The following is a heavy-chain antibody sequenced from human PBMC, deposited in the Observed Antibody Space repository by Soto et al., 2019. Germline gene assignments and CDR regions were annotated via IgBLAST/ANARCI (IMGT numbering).Heavy chain of an antibody. CDR2: VPGDGSRA. CDR3: ARENWYSLDV. J-gene: IGHJ6*02. V-gene: IGHV3-74*01. D-gene: IGHD1-26*01. CDR1: GFSFSSYF. Sequence: EVQLVESGGGSVQPGGSLRLSCAASGFSFSSYFMAWVRQAPGEGLVSVSHVPGDGSRASYADSVRGRFTISRDNAKNTLYLQMDSLRDEDTAIYYCARENWYSLDVWGQGTTVPVSS.